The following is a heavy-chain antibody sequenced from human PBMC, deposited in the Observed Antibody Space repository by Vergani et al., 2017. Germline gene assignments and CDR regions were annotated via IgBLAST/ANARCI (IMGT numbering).Heavy chain of an antibody. CDR2: ISPDSGDT. J-gene: IGHJ4*02. D-gene: IGHD6-6*01. Sequence: QIQMLQSGAEVKKPGASVKVSCKASGYTFTRTGISWVRQAPGQGLEWMAWISPDSGDTKYSQKFQGRVTLTTDILTDTAYMEMQSLTSDDSAVYYCARDQQVFQFGDLDYWGQGTLVIVSS. CDR3: ARDQQVFQFGDLDY. CDR1: GYTFTRTG. V-gene: IGHV1-18*01.